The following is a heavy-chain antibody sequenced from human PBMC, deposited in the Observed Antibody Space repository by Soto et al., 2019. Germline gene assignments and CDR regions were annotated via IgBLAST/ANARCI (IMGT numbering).Heavy chain of an antibody. V-gene: IGHV4-30-2*01. CDR1: RVSISTGGYS. J-gene: IGHJ3*02. Sequence: QLQLLESGSGLVKPSQTLSLTCAVSRVSISTGGYSWSWIRQTPGKGLEWIGCIYHSGSTDYNPSLKSRVTISVDRSKAQFSLRLTSVTAADTAVYYCAREGSKPNAYAFDIWGQGTVVTVSS. CDR2: IYHSGST. CDR3: AREGSKPNAYAFDI.